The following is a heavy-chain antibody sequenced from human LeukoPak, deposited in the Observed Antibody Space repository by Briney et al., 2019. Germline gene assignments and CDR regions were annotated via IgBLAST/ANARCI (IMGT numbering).Heavy chain of an antibody. V-gene: IGHV3-9*03. D-gene: IGHD1-26*01. J-gene: IGHJ4*02. CDR1: GLTFDDYA. CDR3: AKDNSFRGYSGSYHKASYFDY. CDR2: ISWNSGSI. Sequence: PGGSLRLSCAASGLTFDDYAMHWVRQAPGKGLEWVSGISWNSGSIGYADSVKGRFTISRDNAKNSLYLQMNSLRAEDMALYYCAKDNSFRGYSGSYHKASYFDYWGQGTLVTVSS.